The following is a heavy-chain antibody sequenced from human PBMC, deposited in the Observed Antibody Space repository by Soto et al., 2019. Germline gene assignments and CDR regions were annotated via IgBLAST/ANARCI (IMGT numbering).Heavy chain of an antibody. V-gene: IGHV5-10-1*01. D-gene: IGHD3-22*01. Sequence: PGESLKISCKGSGYSFAGYWITWVRQKPGKGLEWMGRIDPSDSQTYYSPSFRGHVTISATKSITTVFLQWSSLRASDTAMYYCARGDTSDYSTATPADYWGQGTLVTVSS. CDR1: GYSFAGYW. CDR2: IDPSDSQT. CDR3: ARGDTSDYSTATPADY. J-gene: IGHJ4*02.